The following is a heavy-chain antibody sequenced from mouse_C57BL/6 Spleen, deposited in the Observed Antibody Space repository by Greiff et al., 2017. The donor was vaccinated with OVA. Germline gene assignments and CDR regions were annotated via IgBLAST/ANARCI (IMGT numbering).Heavy chain of an antibody. D-gene: IGHD2-12*01. CDR2: ISSGSSTI. CDR3: AREEVSFEYYFDY. Sequence: EVQRVESGGGLVKPGGSLKLSCAASGFTFSDYGMHWVRQAPEKGLEWVAYISSGSSTIYYADTVKGRFTISRDNAKNTLFLQMTSLRSEDTAMYYCAREEVSFEYYFDYWGQGTTLTVSS. J-gene: IGHJ2*01. V-gene: IGHV5-17*01. CDR1: GFTFSDYG.